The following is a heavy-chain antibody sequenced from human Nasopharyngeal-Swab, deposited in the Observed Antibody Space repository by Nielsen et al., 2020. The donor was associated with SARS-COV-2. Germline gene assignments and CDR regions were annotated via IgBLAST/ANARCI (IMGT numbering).Heavy chain of an antibody. CDR2: ISWDGGSP. J-gene: IGHJ2*01. CDR1: GFTFDDYT. Sequence: GESLKISCAASGFTFDDYTMHWVRQRPGKGFEWVSLISWDGGSPYYADSVKGRFTISRDNTKNSLFLQMNSQRTDDTALYYCVKDPGPTPLTWYFDLWGRGTLVTVSS. CDR3: VKDPGPTPLTWYFDL. V-gene: IGHV3-43*01.